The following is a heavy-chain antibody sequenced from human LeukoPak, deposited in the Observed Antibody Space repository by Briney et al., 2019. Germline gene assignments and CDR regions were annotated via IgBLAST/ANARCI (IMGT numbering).Heavy chain of an antibody. CDR1: GGSISSSNW. D-gene: IGHD6-6*01. V-gene: IGHV4-4*02. CDR2: IYHSGST. Sequence: SGTLSLTCAVPGGSISSSNWWSWVRQPPGKGLEWIGEIYHSGSTNYNPSLKSRVTISVDKSKNQFSLKLSSVTAADTAVYYCASGKQLASDAFDIWGQGTMVTVSS. CDR3: ASGKQLASDAFDI. J-gene: IGHJ3*02.